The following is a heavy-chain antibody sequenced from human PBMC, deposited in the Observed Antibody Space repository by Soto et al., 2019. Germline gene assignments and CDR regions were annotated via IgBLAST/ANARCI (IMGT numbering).Heavy chain of an antibody. Sequence: PSETLSLTCTVSGGSISSYYWSWIRQPAGKGLEWIGRIYTSGSTNYNPSLKSRVTMSVDTSKNQFSLKLSSVTAADTAVYYCARVKGYYYDSSGYYSLGAFDIWGQGTMVTVSS. CDR3: ARVKGYYYDSSGYYSLGAFDI. J-gene: IGHJ3*02. CDR2: IYTSGST. V-gene: IGHV4-4*07. D-gene: IGHD3-22*01. CDR1: GGSISSYY.